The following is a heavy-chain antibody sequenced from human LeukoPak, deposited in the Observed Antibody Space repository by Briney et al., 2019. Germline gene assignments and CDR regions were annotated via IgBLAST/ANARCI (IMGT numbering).Heavy chain of an antibody. D-gene: IGHD2-2*01. V-gene: IGHV1-8*01. CDR1: GHSFTSYA. Sequence: ASVKVSCKASGHSFTSYAINWVRQATGQGLEWMGWMSPNSGNTGCAQKFQGRVTMTTDTSTSTAYMELRSLRSDDTAVYYCAREVVPAAKVKWFDPWGQGTLVTVSS. J-gene: IGHJ5*02. CDR2: MSPNSGNT. CDR3: AREVVPAAKVKWFDP.